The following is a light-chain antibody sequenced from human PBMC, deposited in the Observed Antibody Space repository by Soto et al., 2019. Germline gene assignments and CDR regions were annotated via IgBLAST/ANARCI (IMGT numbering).Light chain of an antibody. J-gene: IGKJ4*01. CDR1: QSVSGNY. CDR2: GAS. V-gene: IGKV3-20*01. Sequence: EIVLTQSPGTLSLSPGERATLSCRASQSVSGNYLDWYQQKPGQAPRHLISGASSRATGIPDRFSGSGHGTDFTPNIRRERPDDLPVYSCHQHGGSRLVTFGGGTKVEIK. CDR3: HQHGGSRLVT.